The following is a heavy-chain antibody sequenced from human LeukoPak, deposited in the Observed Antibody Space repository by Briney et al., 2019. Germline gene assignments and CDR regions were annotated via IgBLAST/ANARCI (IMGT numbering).Heavy chain of an antibody. CDR3: ARQVEGDYYYYMDV. CDR2: INPNSGGT. CDR1: GYTFTGHY. Sequence: ASVKVSCKASGYTFTGHYMHWVRQAPGQGLEWMGRINPNSGGTNYAQKFQGRVTMTRDTSISTAYMELSRLRSDDTAVYYCARQVEGDYYYYMDVWGKGTTVTVSS. D-gene: IGHD3-16*01. J-gene: IGHJ6*03. V-gene: IGHV1-2*06.